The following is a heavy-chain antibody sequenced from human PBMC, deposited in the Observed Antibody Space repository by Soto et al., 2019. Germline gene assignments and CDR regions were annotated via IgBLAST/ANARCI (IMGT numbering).Heavy chain of an antibody. CDR3: ARGKQLVGHYYYYMDV. D-gene: IGHD6-6*01. CDR2: INHSGST. V-gene: IGHV4-34*01. J-gene: IGHJ6*03. Sequence: SSETLSLTCAVYGGSFSGYYWSWIRQPPGKGLEWIGEINHSGSTNYNPSLKSRVTISVDTSKNQFSLKLSSVTAADTAVYYCARGKQLVGHYYYYMDVWGKGTTVTVSS. CDR1: GGSFSGYY.